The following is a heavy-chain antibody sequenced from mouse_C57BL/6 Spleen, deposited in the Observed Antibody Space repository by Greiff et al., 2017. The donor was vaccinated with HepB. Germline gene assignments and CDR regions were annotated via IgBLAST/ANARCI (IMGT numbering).Heavy chain of an antibody. Sequence: EVNVVESEGGLVQPGSSMKLSCTASGFTFSDYYMAWVRQVPEKGLEWVANINYDGSSTYYLDSLKSRFIISRDNAKNILYLQMSSLKSEDTATYYCARAGIYYDYDVDYFDYWGQGTTLTVSS. J-gene: IGHJ2*01. V-gene: IGHV5-16*01. CDR1: GFTFSDYY. D-gene: IGHD2-4*01. CDR3: ARAGIYYDYDVDYFDY. CDR2: INYDGSST.